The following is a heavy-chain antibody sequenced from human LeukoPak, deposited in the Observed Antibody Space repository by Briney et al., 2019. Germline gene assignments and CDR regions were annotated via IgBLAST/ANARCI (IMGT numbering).Heavy chain of an antibody. CDR3: ARDRYYDILTGYYYKNYYYMDV. CDR1: GYTFTSYG. J-gene: IGHJ6*03. D-gene: IGHD3-9*01. Sequence: ASVKVSCKASGYTFTSYGISWVRQAPGQGLEWMGWISAYNGNTNYAQKLQGRVTMTTDTSTSTAYMELRSLRSDDTAVYYCARDRYYDILTGYYYKNYYYMDVWGKGTTVTISS. CDR2: ISAYNGNT. V-gene: IGHV1-18*01.